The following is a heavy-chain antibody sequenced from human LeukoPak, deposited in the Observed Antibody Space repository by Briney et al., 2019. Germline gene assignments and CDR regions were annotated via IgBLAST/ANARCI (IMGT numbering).Heavy chain of an antibody. J-gene: IGHJ4*02. CDR1: GGSFSGYY. CDR2: INHSGST. CDR3: ARGDIVATMFDY. D-gene: IGHD5-12*01. Sequence: SETLSLTCAVSGGSFSGYYWSWIRQPPGKGLEWIGEINHSGSTNYNPSLKSRVTISVDTSKNQFSLKLSSVTAADTAVYYCARGDIVATMFDYWGQGTLVTVSS. V-gene: IGHV4-34*01.